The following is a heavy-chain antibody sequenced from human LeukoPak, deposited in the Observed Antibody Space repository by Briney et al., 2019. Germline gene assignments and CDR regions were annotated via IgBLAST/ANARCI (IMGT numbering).Heavy chain of an antibody. D-gene: IGHD3-3*01. J-gene: IGHJ4*02. Sequence: SETLSLTCTVYGGSFSGYYWSWIRKSPGKGLEWIGEINHSGSTNYNPSLKSRVTISLDTSKNQFSLKLNSVTAADTAVYYCARRGSGYSHWGQGTLVTVSS. V-gene: IGHV4-34*01. CDR3: ARRGSGYSH. CDR2: INHSGST. CDR1: GGSFSGYY.